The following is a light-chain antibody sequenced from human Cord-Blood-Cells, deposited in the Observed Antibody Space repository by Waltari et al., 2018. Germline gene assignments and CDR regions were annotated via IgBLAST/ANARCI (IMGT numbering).Light chain of an antibody. Sequence: QSALTQPASVSGSPGQSITISCTGTSSDVGGFNYVSWYQRHPGKAPTLMICDLSNRPSGFSNRCYGSRSGDTGALTSSGRRAEDGADYYCSCYTSSSTYVFGAGTKGSV. V-gene: IGLV2-14*01. J-gene: IGLJ1*01. CDR2: DLS. CDR1: SSDVGGFNY. CDR3: SCYTSSSTYV.